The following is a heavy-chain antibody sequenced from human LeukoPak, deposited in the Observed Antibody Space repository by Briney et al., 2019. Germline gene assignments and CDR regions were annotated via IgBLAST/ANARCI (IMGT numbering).Heavy chain of an antibody. CDR1: GFTFSSYA. V-gene: IGHV3-23*01. CDR2: ISGSGGST. D-gene: IGHD5-18*01. CDR3: AKPTAMTVGFDC. J-gene: IGHJ4*02. Sequence: GGSLRLSCAASGFTFSSYAMSWVRQAPGKGLEWVSTISGSGGSTYYADSVKGRFTISRDNSKNTLYLQMNSLRAEDTAVYYCAKPTAMTVGFDCWGQGTLVTVSS.